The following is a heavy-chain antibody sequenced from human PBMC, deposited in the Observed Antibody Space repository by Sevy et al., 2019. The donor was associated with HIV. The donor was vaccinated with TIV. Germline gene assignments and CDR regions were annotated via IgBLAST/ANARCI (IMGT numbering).Heavy chain of an antibody. V-gene: IGHV3-23*01. CDR3: AKARTAFLTRSYGSYFDY. CDR1: GFTFSSYA. CDR2: ISGSGGST. J-gene: IGHJ4*02. Sequence: GGSLRLSCAASGFTFSSYAMSWVRQAPGKGLEWVSAISGSGGSTYYADSVKGRFTISRDNSKNTLYLQMNSLRAEDTAAYYCAKARTAFLTRSYGSYFDYWGQGTLVTVSS. D-gene: IGHD3-3*02.